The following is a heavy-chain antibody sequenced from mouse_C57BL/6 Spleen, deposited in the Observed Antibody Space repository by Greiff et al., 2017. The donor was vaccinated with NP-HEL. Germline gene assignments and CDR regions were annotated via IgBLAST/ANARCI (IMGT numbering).Heavy chain of an antibody. CDR2: IYPRSGNT. V-gene: IGHV1-81*01. CDR1: GYTFTSYG. D-gene: IGHD1-1*01. J-gene: IGHJ4*01. Sequence: QVQLQQSGAELARPGASVKLSCKASGYTFTSYGISWVKQRTGQGLEWIGEIYPRSGNTYYNEKFKGKATLTADKSSSTAYMELRSLTSEDSAVYFCARYYYGSYYYAMDYWGQGTSVTVSS. CDR3: ARYYYGSYYYAMDY.